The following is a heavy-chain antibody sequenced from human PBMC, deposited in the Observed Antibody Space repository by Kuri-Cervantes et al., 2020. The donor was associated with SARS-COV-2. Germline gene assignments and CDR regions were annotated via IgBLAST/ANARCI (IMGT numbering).Heavy chain of an antibody. CDR1: GFTFSSYW. D-gene: IGHD6-19*01. CDR3: ARAPTPNSSGWYGYYYYYGMDV. Sequence: GGSLRLSCAASGFTFSSYWMHWVRQAPGKGLVWVSRINSDGSSTSYADSVKGRFTISRDNAKNTLYLQMNSLRAEDTAVYYCARAPTPNSSGWYGYYYYYGMDVWGQGTTVTVSS. J-gene: IGHJ6*02. V-gene: IGHV3-74*01. CDR2: INSDGSST.